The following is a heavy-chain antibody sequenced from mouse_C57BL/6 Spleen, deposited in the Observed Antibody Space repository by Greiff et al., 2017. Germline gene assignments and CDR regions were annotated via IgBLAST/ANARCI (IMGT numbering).Heavy chain of an antibody. CDR2: IWSGGST. CDR1: GFSLTSYG. J-gene: IGHJ1*03. V-gene: IGHV2-2*01. Sequence: VQLQQSGPGLVQPSQSLSITCTVSGFSLTSYGVHWVRQSPGKGLEWLGVIWSGGSTDYNAAFISRLSISKDNSKSQVFFKMNSLQADDTAIYYCARKDYGSSYYFDVWGTGTTVTVSS. CDR3: ARKDYGSSYYFDV. D-gene: IGHD1-1*01.